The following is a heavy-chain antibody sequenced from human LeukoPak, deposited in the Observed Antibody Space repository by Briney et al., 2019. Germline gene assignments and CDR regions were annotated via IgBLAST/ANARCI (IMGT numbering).Heavy chain of an antibody. J-gene: IGHJ4*02. CDR2: IYYSGST. CDR3: ARVRGGIDS. V-gene: IGHV4-39*07. Sequence: SETLSLTCLVSGGSISNSSYYWGWIRQPPGRGLEWIGSIYYSGSTYYNPSLKSRVTISVDTSKNQFSLKLSSVTAADTAVYYCARVRGGIDSWGQGTLVTVSS. CDR1: GGSISNSSYY. D-gene: IGHD2-15*01.